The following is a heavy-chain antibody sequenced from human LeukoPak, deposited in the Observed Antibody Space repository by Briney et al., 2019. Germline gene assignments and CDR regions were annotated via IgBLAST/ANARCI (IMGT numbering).Heavy chain of an antibody. CDR2: IYHSGST. Sequence: SETLSLTCTVSGYSISSGYYWGWIRQPPGKGLEWIGSIYHSGSTYYNPSLKSRVTISVDTSKNQFSLKLSSVTAADTAVYYCARDRSGYYYMDVWGKGTTVTVSS. V-gene: IGHV4-38-2*02. J-gene: IGHJ6*03. D-gene: IGHD1-14*01. CDR3: ARDRSGYYYMDV. CDR1: GYSISSGYY.